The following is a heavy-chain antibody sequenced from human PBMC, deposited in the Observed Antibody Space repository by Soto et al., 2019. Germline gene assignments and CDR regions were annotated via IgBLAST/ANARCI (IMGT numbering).Heavy chain of an antibody. Sequence: GGSLILSCAASGFTVGNYGMHWVRHGPGKGLDWVAGIWFDGSNKYYADSVRGRFTISRDDSENMLYLQINTLRAEDTPLYYCVRGAYSSRHWGIDHWCQGP. CDR2: IWFDGSNK. CDR3: VRGAYSSRHWGIDH. CDR1: GFTVGNYG. V-gene: IGHV3-33*01. J-gene: IGHJ4*02. D-gene: IGHD6-13*01.